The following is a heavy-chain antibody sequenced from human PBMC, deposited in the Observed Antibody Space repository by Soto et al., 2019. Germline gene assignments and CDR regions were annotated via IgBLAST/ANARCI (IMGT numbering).Heavy chain of an antibody. CDR3: AKDHNPPVDIVVVPAACDY. Sequence: EVQLLESGGGLVQPGGSLRLSCAASGFTFSSYAMSWVRQAPGKGLEWVSAISGSGGSTYYADSVKGRFTISRDNSKNTLYLQMNSLRAEDTAVYYCAKDHNPPVDIVVVPAACDYWGQGTLVTVSS. D-gene: IGHD2-2*03. V-gene: IGHV3-23*01. CDR2: ISGSGGST. CDR1: GFTFSSYA. J-gene: IGHJ4*02.